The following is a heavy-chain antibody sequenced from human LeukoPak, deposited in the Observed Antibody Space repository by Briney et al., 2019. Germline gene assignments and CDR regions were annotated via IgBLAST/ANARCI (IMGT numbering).Heavy chain of an antibody. Sequence: SQTLSLTCTVSGGSISSGDYYWSWIRQPPGKGLEWVGYIYCSGSTYYNPSLKSRVTISVDTSKNQFSLKLSSVTAADTAVYYCARRRTMSIAARPDFDYWGQGTLVTVSS. D-gene: IGHD6-6*01. CDR2: IYCSGST. V-gene: IGHV4-30-4*08. J-gene: IGHJ4*02. CDR3: ARRRTMSIAARPDFDY. CDR1: GGSISSGDYY.